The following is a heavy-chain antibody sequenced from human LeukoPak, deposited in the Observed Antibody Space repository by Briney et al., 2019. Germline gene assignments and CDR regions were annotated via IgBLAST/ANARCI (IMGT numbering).Heavy chain of an antibody. J-gene: IGHJ4*02. Sequence: GGSLRLSCAASGFTFSSYGMHWVRQAPGKGLEWVAVISYDGSNKYYADSVKGRFTISRDNSKNTLYLQMNSLRAEDTAVYYCAKGRRSSIVVVPAAIDYWGQGTLVTVSS. CDR2: ISYDGSNK. D-gene: IGHD2-2*01. V-gene: IGHV3-30*18. CDR1: GFTFSSYG. CDR3: AKGRRSSIVVVPAAIDY.